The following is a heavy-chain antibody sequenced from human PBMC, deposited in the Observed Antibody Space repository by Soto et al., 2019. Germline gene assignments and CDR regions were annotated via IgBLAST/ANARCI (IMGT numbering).Heavy chain of an antibody. CDR1: SGSINNYF. Sequence: PSETLSLTCTVSSGSINNYFWSWIRQPPGERLEWIGYIYYSGSTNYNPSLKSRVTISVDTSKNQFSLKLSSVTAADTAVYYCARSDGRYWGQGTLVTV. CDR3: ARSDGRY. CDR2: IYYSGST. V-gene: IGHV4-59*01. J-gene: IGHJ4*02.